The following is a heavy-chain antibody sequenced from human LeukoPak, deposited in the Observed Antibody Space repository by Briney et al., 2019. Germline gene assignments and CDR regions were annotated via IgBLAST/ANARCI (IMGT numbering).Heavy chain of an antibody. J-gene: IGHJ4*02. CDR2: ISYDGSNK. Sequence: PGASLRLSCAASGFGFGAYAMIWVRQAPGKGLEWVAVISYDGSNKYYADSVKGRFTISRDNSKNTLYLQMNSLRAEDTAVYYCARLPLVLRYFDWLLSPLDYWGQGTLVTVSS. D-gene: IGHD3-9*01. CDR1: GFGFGAYA. V-gene: IGHV3-30*04. CDR3: ARLPLVLRYFDWLLSPLDY.